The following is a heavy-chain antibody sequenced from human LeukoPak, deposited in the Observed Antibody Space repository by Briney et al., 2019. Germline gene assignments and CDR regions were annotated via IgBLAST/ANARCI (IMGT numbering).Heavy chain of an antibody. Sequence: GGSLRLSCAASGFTFSDYYMCWIRQAPGKGLEWVSYISSGSTYTNYADSVKGRFTISRDNAKNSLYLQMNSLRAEDSAVYYCASLSGAGSPFYWGQGTLVTVSS. CDR2: ISSGSTYT. D-gene: IGHD6-19*01. CDR3: ASLSGAGSPFY. CDR1: GFTFSDYY. V-gene: IGHV3-11*06. J-gene: IGHJ4*02.